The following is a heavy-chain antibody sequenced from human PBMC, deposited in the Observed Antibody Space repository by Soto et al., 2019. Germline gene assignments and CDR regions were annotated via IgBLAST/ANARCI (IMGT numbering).Heavy chain of an antibody. CDR2: IFDSGIS. CDR3: ARGFPSCNSGTCYPLVQY. V-gene: IGHV4-59*01. CDR1: GGSISSYF. D-gene: IGHD2-15*01. J-gene: IGHJ4*02. Sequence: PSETLSLTCTVSGGSISSYFCGWIRQPPWKGLEWIGYIFDSGISNYHPSLQSRVTISVDTSRNQFSLQLTSVTAADTAVYYCARGFPSCNSGTCYPLVQYSGQVTL.